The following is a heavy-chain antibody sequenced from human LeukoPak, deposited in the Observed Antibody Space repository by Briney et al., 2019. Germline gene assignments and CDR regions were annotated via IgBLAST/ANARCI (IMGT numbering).Heavy chain of an antibody. D-gene: IGHD2-2*01. CDR3: ARPHCSSTDCHPPEWFDP. CDR1: GYTFTNYD. J-gene: IGHJ5*02. Sequence: ASVRVSCKTSGYTFTNYDINWVRQATGQGREWMGWMNPNSGNTGYAQKFQGRVTMTRNTSISTAYMELSSLRSEDTAVYYCARPHCSSTDCHPPEWFDPWGQGTLVTVSS. V-gene: IGHV1-8*01. CDR2: MNPNSGNT.